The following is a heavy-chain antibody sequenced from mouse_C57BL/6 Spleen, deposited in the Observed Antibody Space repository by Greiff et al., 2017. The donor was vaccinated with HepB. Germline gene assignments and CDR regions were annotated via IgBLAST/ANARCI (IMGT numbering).Heavy chain of an antibody. CDR1: GYTFTSYW. J-gene: IGHJ4*01. V-gene: IGHV1-64*01. CDR2: IHPNSGST. Sequence: QVQLQQPGAELVKPGASVKLSCKASGYTFTSYWMHWVKQRPGQGLEWIGMIHPNSGSTNYNEKFKSKATLTVDKSSSTAYMQRSSLTSEDSAVYYCAREGVYYDYDGYAMDYWGQGTSVTVSS. D-gene: IGHD2-4*01. CDR3: AREGVYYDYDGYAMDY.